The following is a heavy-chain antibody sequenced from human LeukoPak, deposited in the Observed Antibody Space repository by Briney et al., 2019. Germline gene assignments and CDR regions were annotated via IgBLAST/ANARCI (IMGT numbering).Heavy chain of an antibody. CDR2: ISGSGGST. CDR1: GFTFSNYA. D-gene: IGHD1-26*01. J-gene: IGHJ4*02. V-gene: IGHV3-23*01. Sequence: GGSLRLSCAASGFTFSNYAMSWVRQAPGKGLEWVSGISGSGGSTYYADSVKGRFTISRHNSKNTLYLQMNSLRAEDTAVYYCAKGLSGSLYDFDYWGQGTLVTVSS. CDR3: AKGLSGSLYDFDY.